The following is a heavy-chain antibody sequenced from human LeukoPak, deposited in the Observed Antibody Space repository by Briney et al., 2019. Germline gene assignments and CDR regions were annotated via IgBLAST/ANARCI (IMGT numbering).Heavy chain of an antibody. Sequence: SETLSLTCTVSGGSISSGSYYWSWIRQPAGKGLEWIGRIYTSGSTNYNPSLKSRVTISVDTSKNQFSLKLSSVTAADTAVYYCATYCSSTSCYGAFDIWVQGTMVTVSS. J-gene: IGHJ3*02. CDR2: IYTSGST. CDR3: ATYCSSTSCYGAFDI. CDR1: GGSISSGSYY. V-gene: IGHV4-61*02. D-gene: IGHD2-2*01.